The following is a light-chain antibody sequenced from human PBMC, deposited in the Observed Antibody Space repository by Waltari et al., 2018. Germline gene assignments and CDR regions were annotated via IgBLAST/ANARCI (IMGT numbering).Light chain of an antibody. CDR1: QSVISSY. J-gene: IGKJ1*01. Sequence: EIVLTQSPGTLYLSPGEGATLSCRASQSVISSYLAWYQQKPGQAPRLLIYDASSRATGIPDRFSGSGSGTDFTLTISRLEPEDFAVYYCQQYGISPQTFGQGTKVEIK. CDR2: DAS. V-gene: IGKV3-20*01. CDR3: QQYGISPQT.